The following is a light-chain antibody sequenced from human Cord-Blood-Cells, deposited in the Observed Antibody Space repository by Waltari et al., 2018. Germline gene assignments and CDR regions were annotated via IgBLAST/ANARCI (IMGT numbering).Light chain of an antibody. V-gene: IGLV2-14*01. CDR1: SSDVGGYNY. CDR3: SSYTSSSTYV. J-gene: IGLJ1*01. Sequence: QSALTQPASVSGSPGQSITISCTGTSSDVGGYNYVSWYQQHPGKAPKLMIYDVSKRPSGGSNRFSGSSSVNTASLTISGLQAEDEADYYCSSYTSSSTYVFGTGTKVTVL. CDR2: DVS.